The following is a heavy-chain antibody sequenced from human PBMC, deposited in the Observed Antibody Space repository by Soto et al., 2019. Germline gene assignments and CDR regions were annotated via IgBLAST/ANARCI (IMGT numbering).Heavy chain of an antibody. J-gene: IGHJ6*02. CDR2: IYYSGST. Sequence: SETLSLTCTVSGGSISSSSYYWGWIRQPPGKGLEWIGSIYYSGSTYYNPSLKSRVTISVDTSKNQFSLKLSSVTAADTAVYYCARGWFGMDVWGQGTTVTVSS. CDR1: GGSISSSSYY. D-gene: IGHD2-15*01. V-gene: IGHV4-39*01. CDR3: ARGWFGMDV.